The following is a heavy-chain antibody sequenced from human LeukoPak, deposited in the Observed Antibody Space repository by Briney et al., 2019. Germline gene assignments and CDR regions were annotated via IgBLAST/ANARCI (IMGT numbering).Heavy chain of an antibody. J-gene: IGHJ6*02. D-gene: IGHD5-24*01. V-gene: IGHV3-49*04. CDR3: TRVEMATLPFYCYYGMDV. CDR2: IRSKAYGGTT. CDR1: GFTFGDYA. Sequence: GGSLRLSCTASGFTFGDYAMSWVRQAPGKGLEWVGFIRSKAYGGTTEYAASVKGRFTISRDDSKSIAYLQMNSLKTEDTAVYYCTRVEMATLPFYCYYGMDVWGQGTTVTVSS.